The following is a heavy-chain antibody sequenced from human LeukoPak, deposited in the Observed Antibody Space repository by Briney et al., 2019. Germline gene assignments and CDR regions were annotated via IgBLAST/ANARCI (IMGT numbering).Heavy chain of an antibody. Sequence: PSETLSLTCTVSGGSISSGGYYWSWIRQHPGKGLEWIGYIYYSGSTYYNPSLKSRVTISVDTSKNQFSLKLSSVTAADMAVYYCARAATMVRGVTAPLYYYYGMDVWGQGTTVTVSS. CDR3: ARAATMVRGVTAPLYYYYGMDV. D-gene: IGHD3-10*01. V-gene: IGHV4-31*03. J-gene: IGHJ6*02. CDR2: IYYSGST. CDR1: GGSISSGGYY.